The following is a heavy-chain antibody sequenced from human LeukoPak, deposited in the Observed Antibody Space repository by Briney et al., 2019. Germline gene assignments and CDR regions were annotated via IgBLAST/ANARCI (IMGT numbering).Heavy chain of an antibody. D-gene: IGHD3-22*01. CDR3: ARDPGLDYYDSSGYRDRVDY. Sequence: ASVKVSCKASGYTFTGYYMHWVRQAPGQGLEWMGWINPNSGDTNYAQKFQGRVTMTRDTSISTAYMELSRLRSDDTAVYYCARDPGLDYYDSSGYRDRVDYWGQGTLVTVSS. CDR2: INPNSGDT. V-gene: IGHV1-2*02. CDR1: GYTFTGYY. J-gene: IGHJ4*02.